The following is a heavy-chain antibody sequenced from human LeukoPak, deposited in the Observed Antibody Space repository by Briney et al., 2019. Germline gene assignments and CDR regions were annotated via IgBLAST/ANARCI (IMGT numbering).Heavy chain of an antibody. J-gene: IGHJ4*02. CDR3: ARVGGTDSSGWSYYFDY. CDR2: IYYSGTT. V-gene: IGHV4-59*12. CDR1: GGSISSYY. Sequence: TSETLSLTCTVSGGSISSYYWSWIRQPPGKGLEWIGYIYYSGTTNYNPSLKSRVTMSVDTSKNQFSLKLSSVTAADTAVYYCARVGGTDSSGWSYYFDYWGQGTLVTVSS. D-gene: IGHD6-19*01.